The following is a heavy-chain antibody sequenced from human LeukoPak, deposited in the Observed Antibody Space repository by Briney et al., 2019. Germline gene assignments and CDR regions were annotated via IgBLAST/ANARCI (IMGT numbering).Heavy chain of an antibody. Sequence: PSETLSLTCAVSGYSISSGYYWGWIRQPPGRGLEWIGSINHSGNTYCNPSLKSRVAISIDPSKNDFSLKVTSVTAADTAVYFCARQDTAMVKGWFDPWGQGTLVTVSS. CDR2: INHSGNT. J-gene: IGHJ5*02. CDR1: GYSISSGYY. V-gene: IGHV4-38-2*01. D-gene: IGHD5-18*01. CDR3: ARQDTAMVKGWFDP.